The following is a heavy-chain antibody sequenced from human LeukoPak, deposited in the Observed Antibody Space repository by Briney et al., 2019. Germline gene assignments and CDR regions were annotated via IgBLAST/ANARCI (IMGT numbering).Heavy chain of an antibody. CDR1: GGTFISYA. V-gene: IGHV1-69*13. CDR3: ARGRRRYSGYDSFDY. CDR2: IIPIFGTA. D-gene: IGHD5-12*01. J-gene: IGHJ4*02. Sequence: SVKVSCKASGGTFISYAISWVRQAPGQGLEWMGGIIPIFGTANYAQKFQGRVTITADESTSTAYMELSSLRSEDTAVYYCARGRRRYSGYDSFDYWGQGTLVTVSS.